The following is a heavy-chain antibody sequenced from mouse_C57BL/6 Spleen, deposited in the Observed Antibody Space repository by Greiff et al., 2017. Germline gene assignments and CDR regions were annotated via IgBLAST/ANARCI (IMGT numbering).Heavy chain of an antibody. D-gene: IGHD2-4*01. V-gene: IGHV1-18*01. Sequence: VQLQQSGPELVKPGASVKISCKASGYTFTDYCMAWVKQSHGKSLEWIGDINPDSGGTIYNEKFKSKATLTVDKSSSTAYMELRSLTSEDTAVYYCARPSFYNDCYVAIGCRGPGTSVTV. CDR1: GYTFTDYC. J-gene: IGHJ4*01. CDR3: ARPSFYNDCYVAIGC. CDR2: INPDSGGT.